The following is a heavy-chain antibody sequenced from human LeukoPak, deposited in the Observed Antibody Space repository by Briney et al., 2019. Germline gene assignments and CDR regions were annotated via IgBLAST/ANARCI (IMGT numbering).Heavy chain of an antibody. CDR3: TKRWHDYGDYSDY. D-gene: IGHD4-17*01. Sequence: GGSLRLSCAASGFTFSNAWMSWVRQAPGKGLEWVGRIKSKTDGGTTDYAAPVKGRFTISRDDSKNTLYLQMNSLKTEDTAVYYCTKRWHDYGDYSDYWGQGTLVTVSS. CDR2: IKSKTDGGTT. CDR1: GFTFSNAW. J-gene: IGHJ4*02. V-gene: IGHV3-15*01.